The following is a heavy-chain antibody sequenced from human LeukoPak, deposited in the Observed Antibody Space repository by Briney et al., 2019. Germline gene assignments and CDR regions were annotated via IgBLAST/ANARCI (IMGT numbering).Heavy chain of an antibody. J-gene: IGHJ5*02. V-gene: IGHV1-18*01. Sequence: ASVKVSCKASGYTFTSYGISWVRQAPGQGLEWMGWISAYNGNTNYAQKLQGRVTMTTDTSTSTAYMELRSLRSGDTAVYYCARDPNMVRGVPNWFDPWGQGTLVTVSS. CDR2: ISAYNGNT. CDR1: GYTFTSYG. CDR3: ARDPNMVRGVPNWFDP. D-gene: IGHD3-10*01.